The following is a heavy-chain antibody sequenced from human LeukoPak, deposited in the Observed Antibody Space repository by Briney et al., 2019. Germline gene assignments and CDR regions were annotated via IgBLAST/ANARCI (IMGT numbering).Heavy chain of an antibody. D-gene: IGHD4-17*01. CDR1: GGSISSYY. J-gene: IGHJ4*02. CDR3: AREGYGDYPFDY. V-gene: IGHV4-59*01. Sequence: SETLSLTCTVSGGSISSYYWSWIRQPPGKGLEWIGYIYYSGSTNYNPSLKSRVTISVDTSKNQFSLKLSSVTAADTAVYYCAREGYGDYPFDYWGQGTLVTVSS. CDR2: IYYSGST.